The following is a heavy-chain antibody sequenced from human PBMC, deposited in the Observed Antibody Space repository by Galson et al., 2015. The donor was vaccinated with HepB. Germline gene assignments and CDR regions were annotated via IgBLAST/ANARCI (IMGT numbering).Heavy chain of an antibody. D-gene: IGHD6-6*01. CDR2: INHSGST. CDR1: GGSFRGYY. V-gene: IGHV4-34*01. CDR3: ASSWADIAARPGSWFDP. Sequence: ETLSLTCAVYGGSFRGYYWSWIRQPPGKGLEWIGEINHSGSTNYNPSLKSRVTISVDTSKNQFSLKLSSVTAADTAVYYCASSWADIAARPGSWFDPWGQGTLVTVSS. J-gene: IGHJ5*02.